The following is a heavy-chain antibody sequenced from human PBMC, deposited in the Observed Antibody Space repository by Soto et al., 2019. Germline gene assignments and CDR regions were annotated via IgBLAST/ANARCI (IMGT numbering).Heavy chain of an antibody. CDR2: IYSGGST. CDR3: AREGISGHYDILTGSISDAFDI. D-gene: IGHD3-9*01. Sequence: GGSLRLSCAASGFTVSSNYMSWVRQAPGKGLEWVSVIYSGGSTYYADSVKGRLTISRDNSKNTLYLQMNSLRAEDTAVYYCAREGISGHYDILTGSISDAFDIWGQGTMVTVSS. V-gene: IGHV3-66*01. J-gene: IGHJ3*02. CDR1: GFTVSSNY.